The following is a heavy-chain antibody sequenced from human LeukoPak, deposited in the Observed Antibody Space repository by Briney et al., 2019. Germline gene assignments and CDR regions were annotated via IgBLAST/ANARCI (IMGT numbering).Heavy chain of an antibody. J-gene: IGHJ6*03. CDR3: ARAMVQLERRWGYYYYMDV. V-gene: IGHV4-4*07. Sequence: PSETLSLTCTVSGGSISSYYWSWIRQPAGKGLEWIGRIYTSGSTNYNPSLKSRVTISVDTSKNQFSLKLSSVTAADTAVYYCARAMVQLERRWGYYYYMDVWGKGTTVTVSS. CDR2: IYTSGST. CDR1: GGSISSYY. D-gene: IGHD1-1*01.